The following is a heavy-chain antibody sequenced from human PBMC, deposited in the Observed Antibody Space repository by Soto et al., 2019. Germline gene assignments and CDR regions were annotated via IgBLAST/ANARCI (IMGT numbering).Heavy chain of an antibody. V-gene: IGHV4-31*03. D-gene: IGHD5-18*01. CDR1: GGSISSGGYY. CDR2: IYYSGST. J-gene: IGHJ4*02. CDR3: ARSDTAMGDYGGNWGYFDY. Sequence: SETLSLTCTVSGGSISSGGYYWSWIRQHPGKGLEWIGYIYYSGSTYYNPSLKSRVTISVDTSKNQFSLKLSSVTAADTTVYYCARSDTAMGDYGGNWGYFDYWGQGTLVTVSS.